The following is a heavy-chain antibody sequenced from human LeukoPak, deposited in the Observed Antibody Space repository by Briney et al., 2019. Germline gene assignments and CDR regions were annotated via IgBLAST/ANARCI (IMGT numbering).Heavy chain of an antibody. CDR1: GGSFSGYY. CDR2: INHSGST. D-gene: IGHD3-16*02. V-gene: IGHV4-34*01. CDR3: ARTGYYDYVWGSYRSSSYYFDY. J-gene: IGHJ4*02. Sequence: PSETLSLTCAVYGGSFSGYYWSWIRQPPGKGLEWIGEINHSGSTNYNPSLKSRVTISVDTSKNQFSLKLSSVTAADTAVYYCARTGYYDYVWGSYRSSSYYFDYWGQGTLVTVSS.